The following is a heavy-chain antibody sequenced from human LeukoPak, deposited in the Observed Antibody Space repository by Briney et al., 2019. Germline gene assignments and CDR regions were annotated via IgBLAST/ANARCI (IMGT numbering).Heavy chain of an antibody. Sequence: SETLSLTCAVSGYSISSGYYWGWIRQPPGKGLEWIGSIYHSGSTYYNPSLKSRVTISVDTSKNQFSLKLSSVTAVDTAVYYCAAEYYDILTGYYRVRAFDIWGQGTMVTVSS. CDR2: IYHSGST. CDR3: AAEYYDILTGYYRVRAFDI. J-gene: IGHJ3*02. V-gene: IGHV4-38-2*01. D-gene: IGHD3-9*01. CDR1: GYSISSGYY.